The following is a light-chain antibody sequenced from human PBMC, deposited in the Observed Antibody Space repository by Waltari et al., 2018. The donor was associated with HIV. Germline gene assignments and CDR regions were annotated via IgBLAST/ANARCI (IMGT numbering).Light chain of an antibody. CDR3: QSYDSSLTMV. V-gene: IGLV1-40*01. CDR1: GPNTGTGYE. Sequence: QSVLTQPPPVQGAPGQRVPIPTPGAGPNTGTGYESHWYQRLPGTAPKLLIFATINRPSGVPDRFSGSSSGTSASLAITGLQAEDEADYYCQSYDSSLTMVFGGGTKVTVL. CDR2: ATI. J-gene: IGLJ2*01.